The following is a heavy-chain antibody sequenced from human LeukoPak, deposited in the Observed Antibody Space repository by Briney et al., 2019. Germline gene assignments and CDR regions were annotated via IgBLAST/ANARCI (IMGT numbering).Heavy chain of an antibody. V-gene: IGHV4-34*01. CDR3: ARVVGLMVYAKYYYYGMDV. D-gene: IGHD2-8*01. J-gene: IGHJ6*02. CDR1: GGSFSGYY. CDR2: INHSGST. Sequence: SETLSLTCAVYGGSFSGYYWSWIRQPPGKGQEWIGEINHSGSTNYNPSLKSRVTISVDTSKNQFSLKLSSVTAADTAVYYCARVVGLMVYAKYYYYGMDVWGQGTTVTVSS.